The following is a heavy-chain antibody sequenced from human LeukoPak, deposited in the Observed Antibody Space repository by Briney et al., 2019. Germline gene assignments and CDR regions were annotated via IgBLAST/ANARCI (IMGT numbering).Heavy chain of an antibody. CDR3: ARDERWIQFNY. V-gene: IGHV3-23*01. CDR2: IKSSGDIT. J-gene: IGHJ4*02. CDR1: GFTFNDYA. D-gene: IGHD5-18*01. Sequence: GGSLRLSCAASGFTFNDYAMSWVRQAPGKGPEWVSSIKSSGDITYYTDSVKGRFTISRDNSKNTLYLHMNGLRVEDTAIYYCARDERWIQFNYWGQGTLVTVSS.